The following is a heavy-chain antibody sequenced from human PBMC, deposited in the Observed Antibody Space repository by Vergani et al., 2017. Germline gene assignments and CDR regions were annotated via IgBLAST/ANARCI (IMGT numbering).Heavy chain of an antibody. CDR2: ISYDGTQK. Sequence: QVHLVESGGGVVQPGRSLRLSCVVSGFTSSYYGMHWVRQALGKGLEWVAVISYDGTQKYYADSVKGRFTISRDNSKSTLYLQMNSLRTEDTAVYYCATKSCCTPGCQIGYFREWGQGTLVTVSS. J-gene: IGHJ1*01. CDR3: ATKSCCTPGCQIGYFRE. V-gene: IGHV3-30*03. D-gene: IGHD1-1*01. CDR1: GFTSSYYG.